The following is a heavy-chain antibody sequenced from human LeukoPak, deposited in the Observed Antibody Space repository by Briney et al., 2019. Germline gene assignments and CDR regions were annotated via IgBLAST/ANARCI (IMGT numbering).Heavy chain of an antibody. Sequence: ASVKVSCKASGYTFTSYGISWVRQAPGQGLEWMGWISAYNGNTNYAQKLQGRVTMTTDTSTSTAYMELGSLRSDDTAAYYCARTFRITIFGVDPFPLSFYDYWGQGTLVTVSS. D-gene: IGHD3-3*01. CDR1: GYTFTSYG. J-gene: IGHJ4*02. CDR2: ISAYNGNT. V-gene: IGHV1-18*01. CDR3: ARTFRITIFGVDPFPLSFYDY.